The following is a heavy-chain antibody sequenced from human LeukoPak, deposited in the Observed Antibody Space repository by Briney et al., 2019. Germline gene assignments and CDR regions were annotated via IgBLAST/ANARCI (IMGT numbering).Heavy chain of an antibody. Sequence: GASVKVSCKASGYTFTSYGISWVRQAPGQGLEWMGWISADNGNTNYAQKLQGRVTMTTDTSTSTVYMELNSLRSEDTAVYYCARATWYGGNPSGAFDIWGQGTMVTVSS. CDR1: GYTFTSYG. CDR3: ARATWYGGNPSGAFDI. D-gene: IGHD4/OR15-4a*01. J-gene: IGHJ3*02. CDR2: ISADNGNT. V-gene: IGHV1-18*01.